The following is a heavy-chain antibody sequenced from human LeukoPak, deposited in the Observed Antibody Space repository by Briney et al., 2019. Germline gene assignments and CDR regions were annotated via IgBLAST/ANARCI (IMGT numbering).Heavy chain of an antibody. V-gene: IGHV4-59*06. CDR1: GGSISSYY. J-gene: IGHJ5*02. D-gene: IGHD6-13*01. Sequence: PSETLSLTCTVSGGSISSYYWSWIRQHPGKGLEWIGYIYYSGSTYYNPSLKSRVTISVDTSKNQFSLKLSSVTAADTAVYYCARMGIAAAGTQNWFDPWGQGTLVTVSS. CDR2: IYYSGST. CDR3: ARMGIAAAGTQNWFDP.